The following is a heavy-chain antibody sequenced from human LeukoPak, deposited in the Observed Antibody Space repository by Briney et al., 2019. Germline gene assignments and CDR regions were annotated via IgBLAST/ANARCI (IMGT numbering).Heavy chain of an antibody. CDR2: INPNSGGT. CDR1: GYTFTGYY. D-gene: IGHD6-19*01. V-gene: IGHV1-2*06. Sequence: ASVKVSCKASGYTFTGYYMHWVRQAPGQGLEWMGRINPNSGGTNYAQKFQGRVTMTRDTSISTACMELSRLRSDDTAVYYCARDGGAGWSAFDYWGQGTLVTVSS. J-gene: IGHJ4*02. CDR3: ARDGGAGWSAFDY.